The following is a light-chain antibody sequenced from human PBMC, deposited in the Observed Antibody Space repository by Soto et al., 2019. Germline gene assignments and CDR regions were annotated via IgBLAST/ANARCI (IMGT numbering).Light chain of an antibody. V-gene: IGLV2-8*01. CDR2: DVT. CDR1: SSDVCGYNF. J-gene: IGLJ2*01. Sequence: QSALTQPPSASGSPGQSVTISCTGASSDVCGYNFVSWYQQHPGKAPKLMIYDVTERPSGVPDRFSGSKSGNTASLTVSGLQAEDEADYYCTSYAGSSIPVVFGGGTKLTVL. CDR3: TSYAGSSIPVV.